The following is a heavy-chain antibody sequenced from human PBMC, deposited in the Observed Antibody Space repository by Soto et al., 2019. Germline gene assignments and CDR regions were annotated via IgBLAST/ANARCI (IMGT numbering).Heavy chain of an antibody. Sequence: SATLSLTCTVSGGSISGRGYSWGWIRQPPGKGPEWIGSFYYSGSTYYNPSLKSRATISVDTSRNQFSLNLSSVTAADTAIYYCARRFTSSSTIFDYWGQGIMVTVSS. CDR3: ARRFTSSSTIFDY. V-gene: IGHV4-39*01. CDR1: GGSISGRGYS. D-gene: IGHD6-6*01. J-gene: IGHJ4*02. CDR2: FYYSGST.